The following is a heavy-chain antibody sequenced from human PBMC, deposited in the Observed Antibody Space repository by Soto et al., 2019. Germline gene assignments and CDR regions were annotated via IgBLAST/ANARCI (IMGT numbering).Heavy chain of an antibody. J-gene: IGHJ4*02. V-gene: IGHV4-30-2*01. Sequence: SETLSLTCGVSGGSLSGATYSWNWIRQPPGKGLEWIGYIFHSGTTYYNPSLKSRVTISVDMSKNQFSLHLTSLTAADTAVYYCAKNLPRTRRFHYWGQGTLVTVSS. CDR3: AKNLPRTRRFHY. CDR2: IFHSGTT. CDR1: GGSLSGATYS.